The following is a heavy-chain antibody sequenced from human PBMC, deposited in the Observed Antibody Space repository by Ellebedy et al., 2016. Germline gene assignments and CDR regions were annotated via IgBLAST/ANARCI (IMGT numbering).Heavy chain of an antibody. D-gene: IGHD1-26*01. J-gene: IGHJ4*02. V-gene: IGHV1-2*02. CDR1: GYIFTGYY. CDR3: ARSGGSYYLN. Sequence: ASVKVSCXASGYIFTGYYIHWVRQAPGQGLEWMGCMNANSGGAKYAQKFQGRVTMTRDTSISTAYMELSRLRSEDTAVYYCARSGGSYYLNWGQGALVTVSS. CDR2: MNANSGGA.